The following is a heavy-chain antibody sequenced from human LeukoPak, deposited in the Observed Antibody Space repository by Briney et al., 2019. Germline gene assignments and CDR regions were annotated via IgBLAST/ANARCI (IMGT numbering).Heavy chain of an antibody. J-gene: IGHJ6*02. Sequence: SETLSLTCTVSGGSISGSSYYWGWIRQPPGKGLEWIGSIYYSGSTYYNPSLKSRVTISVDTSKNQFSLKLSSVTAADTAVYYCARHASYGSGSYLFGYYYYGMDVWGQGTTVTVSS. CDR1: GGSISGSSYY. D-gene: IGHD3-10*01. V-gene: IGHV4-39*01. CDR3: ARHASYGSGSYLFGYYYYGMDV. CDR2: IYYSGST.